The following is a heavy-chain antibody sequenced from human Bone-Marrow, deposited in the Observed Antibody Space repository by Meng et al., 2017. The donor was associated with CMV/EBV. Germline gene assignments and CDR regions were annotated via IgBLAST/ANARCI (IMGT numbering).Heavy chain of an antibody. CDR2: IFSNDEK. J-gene: IGHJ6*02. V-gene: IGHV2-26*01. CDR1: GFSLSNARMG. D-gene: IGHD6-19*01. Sequence: SGPTLVKPTDTLTMTCTVSGFSLSNARMGVSWIRQPPGKALEWLAHIFSNDEKSYSTSLKSRLTISKDTSKRHVVLTMTNMDPVDTPTYYCTRLQRAVAGTYYYYYYGMDVWGQGTTVTVSS. CDR3: TRLQRAVAGTYYYYYYGMDV.